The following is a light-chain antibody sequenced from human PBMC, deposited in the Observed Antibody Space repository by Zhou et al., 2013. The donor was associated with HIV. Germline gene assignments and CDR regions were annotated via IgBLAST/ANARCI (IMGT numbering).Light chain of an antibody. CDR2: GAS. CDR1: HTISANY. J-gene: IGKJ1*01. CDR3: QQYGSSRT. V-gene: IGKV3-20*01. Sequence: EIVLTQSPGTLSLSPGERATLSCRASHTISANYLAWYQQKPGQAPRLLVYGASTRATGIPDRFTGSGSGTDFTLTFTTLGPEDFAVYYCQQYGSSRTFGQGTKVE.